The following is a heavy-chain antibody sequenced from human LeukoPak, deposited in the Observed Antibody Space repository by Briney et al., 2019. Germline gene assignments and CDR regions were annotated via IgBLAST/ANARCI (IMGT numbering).Heavy chain of an antibody. CDR1: GGSISSSNW. J-gene: IGHJ4*02. Sequence: SETLSLTCAVSGGSISSSNWWSWVRQPPGKGLEWIGEIYHSGSTNYNPSLKSRVTISVDKSKNQFSLKLSSVTAADTAVYYCARVDSSSWYALLDYWGQGTLVTVSS. CDR2: IYHSGST. D-gene: IGHD6-13*01. V-gene: IGHV4-4*02. CDR3: ARVDSSSWYALLDY.